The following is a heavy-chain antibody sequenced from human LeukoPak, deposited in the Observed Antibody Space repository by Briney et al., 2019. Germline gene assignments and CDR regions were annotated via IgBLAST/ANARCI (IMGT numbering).Heavy chain of an antibody. CDR3: ARAPSEIGGYYPEYFRH. J-gene: IGHJ1*01. V-gene: IGHV3-74*01. CDR1: GFSFSSYW. Sequence: GGSLRLSCAASGFSFSSYWMHWVRQAPGKGLVWVSRIKSDGKTNYADSVKGRFTISRDSAKNTVSLQMNSLRAEDTGVYYCARAPSEIGGYYPEYFRHWGQGTLVTVSS. CDR2: IKSDGKT. D-gene: IGHD3-22*01.